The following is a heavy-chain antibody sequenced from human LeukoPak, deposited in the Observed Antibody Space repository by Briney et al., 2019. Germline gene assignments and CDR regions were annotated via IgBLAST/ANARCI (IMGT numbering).Heavy chain of an antibody. CDR1: GYTFTSYY. CDR2: INPSGGST. J-gene: IGHJ5*02. V-gene: IGHV1-46*01. D-gene: IGHD3-16*01. Sequence: ASVKVSCKSSGYTFTSYYMYWVRQAPGQGLEWMGIINPSGGSTSYAQKFQGRVTMTTDTSTSTAYMELRSLRSDDTAVYYCARTSHESVLYWSDPWGQGTLVNVSS. CDR3: ARTSHESVLYWSDP.